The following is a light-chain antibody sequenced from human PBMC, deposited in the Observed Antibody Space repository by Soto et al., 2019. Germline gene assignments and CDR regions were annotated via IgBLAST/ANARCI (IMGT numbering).Light chain of an antibody. CDR2: KAS. CDR1: QTISSS. V-gene: IGKV1-5*03. Sequence: DIQMTQSPSTLSATAGDRVTITXRAXQTISSSLAWYQQKPGKAPKLLIYKASTLKSGVPSRFSGSGSGTEFTLTISSLLPDDFATYYCQHYNSYSEAFGQGTKVDIK. CDR3: QHYNSYSEA. J-gene: IGKJ1*01.